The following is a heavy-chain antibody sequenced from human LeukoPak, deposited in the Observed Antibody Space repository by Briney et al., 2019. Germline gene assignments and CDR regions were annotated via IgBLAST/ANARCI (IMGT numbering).Heavy chain of an antibody. Sequence: GGSLRLSCAASGFTFSSYGMHWVRQDPGKGLEWVAFIRYDGSNKYYADSVKGRFTISRDNSKNTLYLQMNSLRAEDTAVYYCARDGGYYDSSGYPSDYWGQGTLVTVSS. CDR1: GFTFSSYG. D-gene: IGHD3-22*01. V-gene: IGHV3-30*02. CDR2: IRYDGSNK. J-gene: IGHJ4*02. CDR3: ARDGGYYDSSGYPSDY.